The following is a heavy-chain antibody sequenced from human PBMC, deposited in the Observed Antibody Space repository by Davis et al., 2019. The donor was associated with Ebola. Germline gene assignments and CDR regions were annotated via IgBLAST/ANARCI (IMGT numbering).Heavy chain of an antibody. CDR2: ISAYNGNT. D-gene: IGHD3-22*01. CDR3: ARETYYYDSSGPI. J-gene: IGHJ3*02. V-gene: IGHV1-18*04. CDR1: GYTFTGYY. Sequence: ASVKVSCKASGYTFTGYYMHWVRQAPGQGLEWMGWISAYNGNTNYAQKLQGRVTMTTDTSTSTAYMELRSLRSDDTAVYYCARETYYYDSSGPIWGQGTMVTVSS.